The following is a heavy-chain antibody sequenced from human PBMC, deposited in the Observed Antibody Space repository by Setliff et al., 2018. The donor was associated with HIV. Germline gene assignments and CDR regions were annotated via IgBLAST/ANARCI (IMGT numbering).Heavy chain of an antibody. CDR1: GGSISSGFYF. V-gene: IGHV4-61*09. CDR2: VYTSGGT. Sequence: SETLSLTCTVSGGSISSGFYFWIWIRQPAGKGLEWIGHVYTSGGTNYNPSLERRLTISVDTSKNQFSLRLTSVTAEDTAVYFCARHVYRGRAASAHLDPFDFWGQGTLVTVSS. D-gene: IGHD1-1*01. J-gene: IGHJ4*02. CDR3: ARHVYRGRAASAHLDPFDF.